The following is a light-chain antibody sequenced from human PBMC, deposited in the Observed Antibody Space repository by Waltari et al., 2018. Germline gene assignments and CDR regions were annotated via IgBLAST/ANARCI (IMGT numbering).Light chain of an antibody. CDR2: GAS. V-gene: IGKV3-20*01. CDR1: QSVGRW. Sequence: EIVLTHSPGTLSLSPGERATLSCRASQSVGRWLAWYQQKPGQPPRLLIYGASSRANGIPDRFSGSGSGTDFSLTISRLEPEDSAVYYCQKYGTLPATFGQGTKVEVK. J-gene: IGKJ1*01. CDR3: QKYGTLPAT.